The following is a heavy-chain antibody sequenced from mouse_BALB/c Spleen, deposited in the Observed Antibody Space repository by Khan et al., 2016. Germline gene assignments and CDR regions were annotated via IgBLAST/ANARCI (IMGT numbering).Heavy chain of an antibody. V-gene: IGHV5-6*01. CDR2: ISSGGSYT. J-gene: IGHJ3*01. D-gene: IGHD2-3*01. Sequence: EVELVESGGDLVKPGGSLKLSCAASGFTFSSYGLSWVRQTPDKRLEWVATISSGGSYTYYPDSVKGRLTISRDNAKTTLYLQMNSLKSEDTAMYDCARHFPDGFYVAWFAYWDQGTLVAVS. CDR1: GFTFSSYG. CDR3: ARHFPDGFYVAWFAY.